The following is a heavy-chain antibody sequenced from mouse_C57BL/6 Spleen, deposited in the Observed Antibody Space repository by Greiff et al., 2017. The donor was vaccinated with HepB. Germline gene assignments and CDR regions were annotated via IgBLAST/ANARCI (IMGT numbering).Heavy chain of an antibody. CDR2: IDPENGDT. D-gene: IGHD3-2*02. Sequence: EVQLVESGAELVRPGASVKLSCTASGFNIKDDYMHWVKQRPEQGLEWIGWIDPENGDTEYASKFQGKATITADTSSNTAYLQLSSLTSEDTAVYYCTTPDSSGYVWFAYWGQGTLVTVSA. CDR3: TTPDSSGYVWFAY. J-gene: IGHJ3*01. CDR1: GFNIKDDY. V-gene: IGHV14-4*01.